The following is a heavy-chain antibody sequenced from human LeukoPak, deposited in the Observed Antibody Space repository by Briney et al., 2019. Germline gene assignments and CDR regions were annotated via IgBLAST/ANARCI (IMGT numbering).Heavy chain of an antibody. CDR1: GFTFSDYY. Sequence: GGSLRLSCAAPGFTFSDYYMSWIRQAPGKGLEWVSYISSSGSTIYYADSVKGRFIISRDNAKNSLYLQMNSLRAEDTAVYYCARALLVVTAMYFDYWGQGTLVTVSS. CDR2: ISSSGSTI. CDR3: ARALLVVTAMYFDY. D-gene: IGHD2-21*02. V-gene: IGHV3-11*01. J-gene: IGHJ4*02.